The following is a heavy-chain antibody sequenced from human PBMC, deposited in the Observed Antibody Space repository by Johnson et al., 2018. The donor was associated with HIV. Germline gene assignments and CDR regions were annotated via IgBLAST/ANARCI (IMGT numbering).Heavy chain of an antibody. V-gene: IGHV3-20*04. Sequence: VQLVESGGGVVRPGESLRLSCAASGFTFDDYGMSWVRQVPGKGLEWVSGINWNGGSTYYADSVKGRFTISRDNSKNSLYLQMNSLRAEDTALYYCAKEVVVIATGAFDIWGQGTMVTVSS. CDR3: AKEVVVIATGAFDI. CDR1: GFTFDDYG. CDR2: INWNGGST. J-gene: IGHJ3*02. D-gene: IGHD2-21*01.